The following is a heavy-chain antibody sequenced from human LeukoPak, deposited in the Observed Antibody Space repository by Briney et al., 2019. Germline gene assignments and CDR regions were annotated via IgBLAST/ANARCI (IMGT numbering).Heavy chain of an antibody. V-gene: IGHV1-69*04. D-gene: IGHD4/OR15-4a*01. J-gene: IGHJ5*02. Sequence: ASVKVSCKASGGTFSSYAISWVRQAPGQGLEWMGRIIPILGIANYAQKFQGRVTITADKSTSTAYMELSSLRSEGTAVYYCARDVSLIGRSLRPPPFDPWGQGTLVTVSS. CDR1: GGTFSSYA. CDR3: ARDVSLIGRSLRPPPFDP. CDR2: IIPILGIA.